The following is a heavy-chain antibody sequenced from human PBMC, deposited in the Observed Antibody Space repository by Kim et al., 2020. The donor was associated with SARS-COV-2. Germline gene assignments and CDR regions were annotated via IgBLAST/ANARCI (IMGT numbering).Heavy chain of an antibody. J-gene: IGHJ6*02. V-gene: IGHV1-46*01. D-gene: IGHD2-2*01. CDR3: ARDIVVVPAASCMDV. Sequence: DQKFQGRVTMTRDKSTSTVDMELSSLRSEDTAVYYCARDIVVVPAASCMDVWGQGTTVTVSS.